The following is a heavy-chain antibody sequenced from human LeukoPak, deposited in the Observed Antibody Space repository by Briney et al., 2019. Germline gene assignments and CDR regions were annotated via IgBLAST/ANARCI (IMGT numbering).Heavy chain of an antibody. CDR1: GGSISSYY. Sequence: SETLSLTCTVSGGSISSYYWSWIRQPAGKGLEWIGRIYTSGGTNYNPSLKSRVTMSVDTSKNQFSLKLSSVTAADTAVYYCARDEDFWSGHNYGMDVWGQGTTVTVSS. CDR3: ARDEDFWSGHNYGMDV. CDR2: IYTSGGT. J-gene: IGHJ6*02. D-gene: IGHD3-3*01. V-gene: IGHV4-4*07.